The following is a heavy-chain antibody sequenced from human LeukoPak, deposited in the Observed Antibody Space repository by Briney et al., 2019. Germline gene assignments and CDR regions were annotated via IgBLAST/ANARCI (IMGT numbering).Heavy chain of an antibody. V-gene: IGHV3-74*01. J-gene: IGHJ4*02. D-gene: IGHD3-10*01. CDR1: GFTFSKYW. Sequence: GGSLRLSCAASGFTFSKYWMNWVRQAPGKGLVWVSRISSDGTNTNYADSVKGRFTISRDNAKNTLYLQMNSLRVEDTAVYYCTRGPPDGSGNYYPGDFWGQGTLVTVSS. CDR3: TRGPPDGSGNYYPGDF. CDR2: ISSDGTNT.